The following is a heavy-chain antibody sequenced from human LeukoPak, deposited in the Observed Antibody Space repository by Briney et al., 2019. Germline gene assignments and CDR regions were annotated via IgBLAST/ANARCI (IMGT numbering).Heavy chain of an antibody. J-gene: IGHJ5*02. CDR1: GGSFSGYY. Sequence: SETLSLTCAVYGGSFSGYYWSWIRQPPGKGLEWIGEINRSGSTNYNPSLKSRVTISVDTSKNQFSLKLSSVTAADTAVYYCARGPRITMVRGVRFDPWGQGTLVTVSS. CDR2: INRSGST. V-gene: IGHV4-34*01. D-gene: IGHD3-10*01. CDR3: ARGPRITMVRGVRFDP.